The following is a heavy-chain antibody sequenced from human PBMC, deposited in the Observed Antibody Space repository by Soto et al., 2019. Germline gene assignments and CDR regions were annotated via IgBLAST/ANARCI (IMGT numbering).Heavy chain of an antibody. CDR2: ISGSGGST. Sequence: GGSLRLSCAASGPTFSSYAMSWVRQAPGKGLEWVSAISGSGGSTYYADSVKGRFTISRDNSKNTLYLQMNSLRAEDTAVYYCAKDTRSWLQSTFDYWGQGTLVTVSS. J-gene: IGHJ4*02. V-gene: IGHV3-23*01. D-gene: IGHD5-12*01. CDR1: GPTFSSYA. CDR3: AKDTRSWLQSTFDY.